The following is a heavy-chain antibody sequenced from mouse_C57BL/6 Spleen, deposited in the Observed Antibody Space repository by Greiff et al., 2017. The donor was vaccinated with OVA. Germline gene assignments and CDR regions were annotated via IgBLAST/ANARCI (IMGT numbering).Heavy chain of an antibody. V-gene: IGHV5-17*01. CDR3: ARRTVVAVDY. D-gene: IGHD1-1*01. CDR1: GFTFSDYG. J-gene: IGHJ2*01. CDR2: ISSGSSTI. Sequence: EVMLVESGGGLVKPGGSLKLSCAASGFTFSDYGMHWVRQAPEKGLEWVAYISSGSSTIYYADTVKGRFTISRDNAKNTLFLQMTSLRSEDTAMYYCARRTVVAVDYWGQGTTRTVSS.